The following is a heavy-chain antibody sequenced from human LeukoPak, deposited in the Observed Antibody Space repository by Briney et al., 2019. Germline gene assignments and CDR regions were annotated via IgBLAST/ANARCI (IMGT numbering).Heavy chain of an antibody. CDR2: IYSGGST. V-gene: IGHV3-66*01. D-gene: IGHD2-2*01. CDR3: ATDRGIVVVPAAILEY. J-gene: IGHJ4*02. Sequence: GGSLRLSCAASGFTVSSNYMSWVRQAPGKGLEWVSVIYSGGSTYYADSVKGRFTISRDNSKNTLYLQMNSLRAEDTAVYYCATDRGIVVVPAAILEYWGQGTMVTVSS. CDR1: GFTVSSNY.